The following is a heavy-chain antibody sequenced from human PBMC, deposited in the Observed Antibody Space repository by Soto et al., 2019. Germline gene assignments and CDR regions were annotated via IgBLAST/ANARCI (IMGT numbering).Heavy chain of an antibody. CDR3: AREPMVRAAHGFDI. Sequence: ASVKVSCKASGYTFTGHYMHWVRQAPGQGLDWMGWINPNSVGTNYAAKFQGRVTMTRDTSISTAYMELSRLRSDDTAVYYCAREPMVRAAHGFDIWGQGKMVTVSS. CDR1: GYTFTGHY. J-gene: IGHJ3*02. V-gene: IGHV1-2*02. D-gene: IGHD3-10*01. CDR2: INPNSVGT.